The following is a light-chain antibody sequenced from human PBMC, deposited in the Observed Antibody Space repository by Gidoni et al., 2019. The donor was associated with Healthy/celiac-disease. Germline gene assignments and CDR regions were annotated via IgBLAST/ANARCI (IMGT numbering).Light chain of an antibody. Sequence: QSVLTPPPSASGTPGQRVTISCSGSSSNIGSNTVNWYQQLPGTAPKLLIYSNNQRPSGVPDRFSGSKSGTSASLAISGLQSEDEADYYCAAWDDSLNARVVFGGGTKLTVL. V-gene: IGLV1-44*01. J-gene: IGLJ2*01. CDR1: SSNIGSNT. CDR3: AAWDDSLNARVV. CDR2: SNN.